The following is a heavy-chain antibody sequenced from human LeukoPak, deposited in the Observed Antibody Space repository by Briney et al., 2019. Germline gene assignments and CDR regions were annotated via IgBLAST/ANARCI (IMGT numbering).Heavy chain of an antibody. V-gene: IGHV3-53*01. CDR2: IYSGGTT. CDR1: GFTFSSNY. J-gene: IGHJ3*02. D-gene: IGHD1-7*01. CDR3: ARGKLSSDGAFDI. Sequence: GGSLRLSCAASGFTFSSNYMTWVRQAPGKGLEWVAVIYSGGTTYYADSVKGRFTISRDNSKNTLYLQMNSLRAEDTAVYYCARGKLSSDGAFDIWGQGTMVTVSS.